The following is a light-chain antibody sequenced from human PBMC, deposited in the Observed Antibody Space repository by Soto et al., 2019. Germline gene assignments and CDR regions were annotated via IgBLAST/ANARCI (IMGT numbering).Light chain of an antibody. J-gene: IGKJ1*01. Sequence: DVQMTQSPSTLSASVGDSVTITCRASQSVNNWLAWYQQKPGKAPRLLIFDSYKLESGVPSRFSGSGSGTEFILTISSLQADDFATYYCQQYNTFSTFGQGTRWIS. CDR3: QQYNTFST. V-gene: IGKV1-5*01. CDR2: DSY. CDR1: QSVNNW.